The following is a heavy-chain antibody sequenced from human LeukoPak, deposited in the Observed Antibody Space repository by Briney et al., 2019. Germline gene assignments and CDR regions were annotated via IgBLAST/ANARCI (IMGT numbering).Heavy chain of an antibody. Sequence: GGSLRLSCAASGFTVSSNYMSWVRQAPGKGLEWVSVIYSGGKTYYADSVKGRFTISRDNSKNTLYLQMNSLRAEDTAVYYCVKIEKWEIPRWGQGTLVTVSS. CDR2: IYSGGKT. V-gene: IGHV3-53*05. CDR3: VKIEKWEIPR. J-gene: IGHJ4*02. D-gene: IGHD1-26*01. CDR1: GFTVSSNY.